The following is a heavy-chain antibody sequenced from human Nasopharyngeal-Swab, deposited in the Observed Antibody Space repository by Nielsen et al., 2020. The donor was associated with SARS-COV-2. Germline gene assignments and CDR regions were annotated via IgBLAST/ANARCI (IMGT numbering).Heavy chain of an antibody. J-gene: IGHJ4*02. V-gene: IGHV3-9*01. CDR2: ISWNSGST. Sequence: VRQAPGKGLEWVSGISWNSGSTGYADSVKGRFTISRDNAKNSLYLQMNSLRAEDTALYYCAKEGSPSPTTGEGFDYWGQGTLVTVSS. CDR3: AKEGSPSPTTGEGFDY. D-gene: IGHD3-10*01.